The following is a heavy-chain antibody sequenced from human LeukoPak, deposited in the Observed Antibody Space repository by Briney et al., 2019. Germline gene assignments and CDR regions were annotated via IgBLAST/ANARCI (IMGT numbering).Heavy chain of an antibody. CDR2: IIPILGIA. Sequence: SVKVSCKASGGTLSSYAISWARQAPGQGLEWMGRIIPILGIANYAQKFQGRVTITADKSTSTAYMELSSLSSEDTAVYYCARPGITMVRGVTSYYYGMDVWGQGTTVTVSS. D-gene: IGHD3-10*01. J-gene: IGHJ6*02. CDR3: ARPGITMVRGVTSYYYGMDV. CDR1: GGTLSSYA. V-gene: IGHV1-69*04.